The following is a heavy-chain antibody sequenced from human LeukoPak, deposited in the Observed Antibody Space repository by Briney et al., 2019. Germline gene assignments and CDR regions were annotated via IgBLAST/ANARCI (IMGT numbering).Heavy chain of an antibody. CDR2: IYASGST. Sequence: SETLSLTCTISGGSISSYYWSWIRQPAGKGLEWIGRIYASGSTNYDPSLKSRVTISVDTSKNQFSLKLSSVTAADTAVYYCAREVDTAPTAPFDYWGQGTLVTVSS. CDR1: GGSISSYY. CDR3: AREVDTAPTAPFDY. V-gene: IGHV4-4*07. J-gene: IGHJ4*02. D-gene: IGHD5-18*01.